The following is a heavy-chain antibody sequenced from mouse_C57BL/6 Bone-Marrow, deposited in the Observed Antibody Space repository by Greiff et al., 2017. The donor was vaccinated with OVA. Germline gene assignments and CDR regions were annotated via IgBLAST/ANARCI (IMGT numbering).Heavy chain of an antibody. CDR3: ARGGYFDY. CDR2: IYPGGGYP. CDR1: GYTFTNYW. Sequence: LQESGAELVRPGTSVKMSCKASGYTFTNYWIGWAKQRPGHGLEWIGDIYPGGGYPNYNEKFKGKATLTADKSSSTAYMQFSSLTSEDSAIYYCARGGYFDYWGQGTTLTVSS. V-gene: IGHV1-63*01. J-gene: IGHJ2*01.